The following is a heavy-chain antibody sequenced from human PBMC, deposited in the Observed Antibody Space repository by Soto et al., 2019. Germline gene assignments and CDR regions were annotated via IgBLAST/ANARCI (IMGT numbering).Heavy chain of an antibody. J-gene: IGHJ4*02. CDR3: AKDRHYPRDYFHY. CDR1: GFTFSSSA. V-gene: IGHV3-23*01. Sequence: GGSLRLSCAASGFTFSSSAISWVRQAPGKGLEWVSAVSANGQGIYYADSMRGRFTISRDNSKNTVFLHMDSLSAEDTAVYYCAKDRHYPRDYFHYWGQGTLVTVSS. CDR2: VSANGQGI. D-gene: IGHD3-10*01.